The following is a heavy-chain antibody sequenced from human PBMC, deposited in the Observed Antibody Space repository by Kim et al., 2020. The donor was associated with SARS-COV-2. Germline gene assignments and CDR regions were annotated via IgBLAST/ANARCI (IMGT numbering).Heavy chain of an antibody. V-gene: IGHV4-39*02. J-gene: IGHJ4*02. CDR1: GGSISSNNYY. D-gene: IGHD6-19*01. CDR2: ISYSGET. CDR3: ARGLTVAASAD. Sequence: SETLSLTCTVSGGSISSNNYYWGWIRQTPGKGLEWIGSISYSGETYYNPSLKSRVTISVDTSKNQFSLNLYSVTATDTAVYYCARGLTVAASADWGQGT.